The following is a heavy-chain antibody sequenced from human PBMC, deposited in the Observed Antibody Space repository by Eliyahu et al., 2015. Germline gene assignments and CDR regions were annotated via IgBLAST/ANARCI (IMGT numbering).Heavy chain of an antibody. J-gene: IGHJ5*02. Sequence: QVQLQQSGPGLVKPSQTLXLTCAXPGXXVXSXXGAWNWIRQSPSRGLEWLGRTYYRSKWYNDSALYLKSRITINPDTSKNQFSLQLNSVTPEDTAVYYCARGGSTGTGHFDPWGQGTLVTVSS. CDR1: GXXVXSXXGA. D-gene: IGHD3-10*01. V-gene: IGHV6-1*01. CDR2: TYYRSKWYN. CDR3: ARGGSTGTGHFDP.